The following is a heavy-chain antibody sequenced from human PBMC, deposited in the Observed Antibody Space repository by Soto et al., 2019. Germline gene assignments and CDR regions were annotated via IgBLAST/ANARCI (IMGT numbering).Heavy chain of an antibody. CDR2: IYHSGST. D-gene: IGHD5-18*01. J-gene: IGHJ6*02. CDR1: GGSISSGGYS. Sequence: QLQLQESGSGLVKPSQTLSLTCAVSGGSISSGGYSWSWIRQPPGKGLEWIGYIYHSGSTYYNPSLKSRVTISVDRSKTQFSLKLSSVTAADTAVHYCARTPWILTYGMDVWGQGTTVTVSS. V-gene: IGHV4-30-2*01. CDR3: ARTPWILTYGMDV.